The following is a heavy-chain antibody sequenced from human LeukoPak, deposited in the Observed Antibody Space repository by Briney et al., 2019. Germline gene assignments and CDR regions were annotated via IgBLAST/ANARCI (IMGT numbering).Heavy chain of an antibody. J-gene: IGHJ4*02. D-gene: IGHD5-18*01. V-gene: IGHV3-30*18. CDR3: AKDIQGAN. Sequence: GGSLRLSCAASGFTFSSYGMHWVRQAPGKGLEWVAVISYDGSNKYYADSVKGRFTISRDNSKNTVYLQMNSLRAEDTALYYCAKDIQGANWGQGTLVTVSS. CDR2: ISYDGSNK. CDR1: GFTFSSYG.